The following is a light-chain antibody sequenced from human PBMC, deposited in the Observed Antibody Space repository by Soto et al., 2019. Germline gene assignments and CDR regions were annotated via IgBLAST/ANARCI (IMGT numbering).Light chain of an antibody. CDR2: DAS. CDR3: QQRSDWPRAT. J-gene: IGKJ5*01. CDR1: QSVGGY. Sequence: VLTQSPATLSLSPGESATLSCRASQSVGGYLTWYQHKPGQAPRLLIHDASIRAPGIPARFSASGFGSDFTLTIGGIEAEDVTVYFCQQRSDWPRATFGQGTRLEI. V-gene: IGKV3-11*01.